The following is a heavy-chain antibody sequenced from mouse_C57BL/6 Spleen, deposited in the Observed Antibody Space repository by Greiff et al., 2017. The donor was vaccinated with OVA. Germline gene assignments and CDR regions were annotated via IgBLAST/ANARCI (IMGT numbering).Heavy chain of an antibody. CDR1: GYSITSGYY. CDR3: ARGGDDPYYFDY. J-gene: IGHJ2*01. V-gene: IGHV3-6*01. CDR2: ISYDGSN. Sequence: EVQLQESGPGLVKPSQSLSLTCSVTGYSITSGYYWNWIRQFPGNKLEWMGYISYDGSNNYNPSLKNRISITRDTSKNQFFLKLNSVTTEDTATYYCARGGDDPYYFDYWGQGTTLTVSS.